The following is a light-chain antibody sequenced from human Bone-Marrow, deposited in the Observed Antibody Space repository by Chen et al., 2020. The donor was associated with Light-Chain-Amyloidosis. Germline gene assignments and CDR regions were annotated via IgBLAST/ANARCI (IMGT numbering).Light chain of an antibody. V-gene: IGKV3-20*01. J-gene: IGKJ4*01. CDR3: QQYGTSPLT. Sequence: EMVLTQSPGTLSLSPVEGANLSCRASQTISSNDLTWYQQTFGQAPRLLIYGSSSRATGIPDRFTGSGSGTDFTLTINRLEPEDFAMYYCQQYGTSPLTFGGGTKVEIK. CDR1: QTISSND. CDR2: GSS.